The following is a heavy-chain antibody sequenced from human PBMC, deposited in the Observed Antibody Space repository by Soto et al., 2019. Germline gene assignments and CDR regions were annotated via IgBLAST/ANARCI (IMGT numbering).Heavy chain of an antibody. J-gene: IGHJ4*02. CDR3: ARQVGGLLDLNY. CDR2: IYYSGST. Sequence: SETLSLTCTVSGGSISSSSYYWGWIRQPPGKGLEWFGSIYYSGSTYYNPSLKSRVTLSVDTSKNQFSLKLSSVTAAATAVYYCARQVGGLLDLNYWGQGTLVTVSS. V-gene: IGHV4-39*01. D-gene: IGHD3-3*01. CDR1: GGSISSSSYY.